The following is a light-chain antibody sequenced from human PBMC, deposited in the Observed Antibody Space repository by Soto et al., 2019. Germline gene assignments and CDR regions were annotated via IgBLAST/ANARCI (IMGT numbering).Light chain of an antibody. V-gene: IGLV2-14*02. CDR3: SSYASSSSYV. CDR2: EVG. Sequence: QSVLTQPASVSGSPGQSIVISCTGTASDVGRYNLVSWYQHLPGKAPKLMMYEVGKRPSGVSNRFSGSKVGNSASLTVSGLQTEDEADYYCSSYASSSSYVFGGGTQLTVL. CDR1: ASDVGRYNL. J-gene: IGLJ7*01.